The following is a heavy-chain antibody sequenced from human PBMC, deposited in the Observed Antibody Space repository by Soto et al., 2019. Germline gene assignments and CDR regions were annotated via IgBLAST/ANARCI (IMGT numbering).Heavy chain of an antibody. CDR2: ITDSGGST. J-gene: IGHJ4*02. CDR1: GFTFSNYG. Sequence: EVQVLESGGGLEQPGGSLRLSCAASGFTFSNYGMSWVRQAPGRGLEWVSAITDSGGSTYYADSVKGRFTISRDNSKNMLYLQLNSLRVEDTALYYCARTLSAYDYWGQGTLVTVSS. D-gene: IGHD5-12*01. CDR3: ARTLSAYDY. V-gene: IGHV3-23*01.